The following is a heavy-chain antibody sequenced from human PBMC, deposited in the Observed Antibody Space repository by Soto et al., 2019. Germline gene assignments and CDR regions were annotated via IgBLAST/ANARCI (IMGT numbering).Heavy chain of an antibody. Sequence: GSLRLSCAASGFTFSTYTINGVRQAPGKGLEWVASISSSSRDIFYADSVKARFTISRDNAKSSVDLQMNSLRVGDTAIYYCARGSWGGDGIDVWGQGTTVTVSS. D-gene: IGHD3-16*01. V-gene: IGHV3-21*01. CDR1: GFTFSTYT. CDR3: ARGSWGGDGIDV. J-gene: IGHJ6*02. CDR2: ISSSSRDI.